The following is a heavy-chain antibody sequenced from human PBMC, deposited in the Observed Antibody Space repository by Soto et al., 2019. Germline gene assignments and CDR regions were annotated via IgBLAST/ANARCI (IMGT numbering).Heavy chain of an antibody. CDR1: GYTFTGYY. CDR3: ARGGGGYSYGFGYYYYGMDV. J-gene: IGHJ6*02. CDR2: INPNSGGT. V-gene: IGHV1-2*04. Sequence: QVQLVQSGAEVKKPGASVKVSCKASGYTFTGYYMHWVRQAPGQGLEWMGWINPNSGGTNYAQKFQGWVTMTRDTSISAAYMELSRLRSDDTAFDYCARGGGGYSYGFGYYYYGMDVWGQGTTVTVSS. D-gene: IGHD5-18*01.